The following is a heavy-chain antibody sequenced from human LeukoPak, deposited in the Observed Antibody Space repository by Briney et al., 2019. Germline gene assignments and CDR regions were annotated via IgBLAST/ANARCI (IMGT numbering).Heavy chain of an antibody. CDR1: GFTFSSYE. D-gene: IGHD3-10*01. CDR2: ISSSGSTI. CDR3: AGERQWFRESD. Sequence: TGGSLRLSCAASGFTFSSYEMNWVRQAPGKGLEWVSYISSSGSTIYYADSVKGRFTISRDNAKNSLYLQMNSLRAEDTAVYYCAGERQWFRESDWGRGTLVTVSS. J-gene: IGHJ4*02. V-gene: IGHV3-48*03.